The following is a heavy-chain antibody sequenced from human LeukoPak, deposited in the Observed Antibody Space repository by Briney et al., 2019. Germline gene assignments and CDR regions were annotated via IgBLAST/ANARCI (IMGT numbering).Heavy chain of an antibody. J-gene: IGHJ4*02. Sequence: PGGSLRLSCGASGFTFSNYAMNWVRQAPGKGLEWVAVMSFDGSHKYYAESVKGRFSISRDNSMNTLYLQMNSLRREDTAVYYCARDQGGVGYWGQGTLVTVSS. CDR1: GFTFSNYA. CDR3: ARDQGGVGY. D-gene: IGHD3-16*01. V-gene: IGHV3-30*04. CDR2: MSFDGSHK.